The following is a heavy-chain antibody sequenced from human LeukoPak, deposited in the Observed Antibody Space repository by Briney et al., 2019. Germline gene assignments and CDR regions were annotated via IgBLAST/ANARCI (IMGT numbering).Heavy chain of an antibody. Sequence: GGSLRLSCAASGFTFSTYWMTWVRQAPGKGLEWVAIIKQDGSEMYYVDSVKGRFTISRDNSKNSLYLQMNSLRAEDTAVYYCARDSWIQLWLFDYWGQGTLVTVSS. V-gene: IGHV3-7*01. J-gene: IGHJ4*02. D-gene: IGHD5-18*01. CDR1: GFTFSTYW. CDR3: ARDSWIQLWLFDY. CDR2: IKQDGSEM.